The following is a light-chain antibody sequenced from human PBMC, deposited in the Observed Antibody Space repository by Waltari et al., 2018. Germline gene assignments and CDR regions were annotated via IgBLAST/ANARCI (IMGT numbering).Light chain of an antibody. CDR3: QQYNNWPYT. CDR2: GAS. J-gene: IGKJ2*01. CDR1: QSVSSN. V-gene: IGKV3-15*01. Sequence: EIVMTQSPATLSVSPGERATLSCRASQSVSSNLAWYQQKPGQAPRLLLYGASTRATGIPVRFSGSGSGTEFTLTISSLQSEDFAVYYCQQYNNWPYTFGQGTKLEIK.